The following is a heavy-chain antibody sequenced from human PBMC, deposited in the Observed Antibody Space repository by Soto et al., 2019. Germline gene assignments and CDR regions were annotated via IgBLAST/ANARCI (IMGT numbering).Heavy chain of an antibody. D-gene: IGHD4-17*01. CDR1: GGSISSYY. J-gene: IGHJ1*01. V-gene: IGHV4-59*08. CDR2: IYYSGST. CDR3: AKSQNYGDPEYFQH. Sequence: SETLSLTCTVSGGSISSYYWSWIRQPPGKGLEWIGYIYYSGSTNYNPSLKSRVTISVDTSKNQFSLKLSSVTAADTAVYYCAKSQNYGDPEYFQHWGQGTLVTVSS.